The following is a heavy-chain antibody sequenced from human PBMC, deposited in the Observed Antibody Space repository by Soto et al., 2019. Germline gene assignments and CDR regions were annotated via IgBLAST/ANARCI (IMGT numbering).Heavy chain of an antibody. Sequence: ASVKFSCKASGYTFTGYYMHWVRQAPGQGLEWMGWINPNSGGTNYAQKFQGWVTMTRDTSISTAYMELSRLRSDDTAVYYCARGYCSGGSCLHPNWFDPWGQGTLVTVSS. D-gene: IGHD2-15*01. CDR2: INPNSGGT. CDR3: ARGYCSGGSCLHPNWFDP. J-gene: IGHJ5*02. V-gene: IGHV1-2*04. CDR1: GYTFTGYY.